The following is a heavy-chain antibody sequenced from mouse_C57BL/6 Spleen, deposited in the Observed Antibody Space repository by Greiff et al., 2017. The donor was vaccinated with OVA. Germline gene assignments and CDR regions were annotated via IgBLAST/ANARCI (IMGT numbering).Heavy chain of an antibody. J-gene: IGHJ2*01. Sequence: EVKLVESGGDLVKPGGSLKLSCAASGFTFSSYGMSWVRQTPDKRLEWVATISSGGSYTYYPDSVKGRFTISRDNAKNTLYLQMSSLKSEDTAMYYCARHRTGVTDYWGQGTTLTVSS. D-gene: IGHD4-1*01. CDR1: GFTFSSYG. CDR2: ISSGGSYT. V-gene: IGHV5-6*01. CDR3: ARHRTGVTDY.